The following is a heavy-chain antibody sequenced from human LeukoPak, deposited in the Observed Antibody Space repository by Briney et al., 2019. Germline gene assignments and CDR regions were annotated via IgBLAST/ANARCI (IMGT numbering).Heavy chain of an antibody. J-gene: IGHJ6*02. CDR2: RDLGARIT. CDR3: AKFSTVRGAEDV. V-gene: IGHV4-34*01. D-gene: IGHD3-10*01. CDR1: GGSLTGDY. Sequence: SETLSLTCAVYGGSLTGDYWSWVRQPPGNALEWIGDRDLGARITSYNPSLKSRAFMSVDTSKNQFSLELNSVTAADTAVYYCAKFSTVRGAEDVWGQGTTVIVSS.